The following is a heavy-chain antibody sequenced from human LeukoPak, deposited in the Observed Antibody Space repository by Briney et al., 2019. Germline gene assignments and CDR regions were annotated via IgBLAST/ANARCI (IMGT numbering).Heavy chain of an antibody. CDR1: GFTFSSYW. CDR3: AKEGAYPIITYDS. CDR2: IKQDGSEK. Sequence: PVGYLRLSCAASGFTFSSYWMNWVRQAPGKGLEWVANIKQDGSEKYYVDSVKGRFTISRDNAKNSLYLQMNSLRAEDTAVYYCAKEGAYPIITYDSWGQGTLVTVSS. D-gene: IGHD3-10*01. J-gene: IGHJ5*01. V-gene: IGHV3-7*01.